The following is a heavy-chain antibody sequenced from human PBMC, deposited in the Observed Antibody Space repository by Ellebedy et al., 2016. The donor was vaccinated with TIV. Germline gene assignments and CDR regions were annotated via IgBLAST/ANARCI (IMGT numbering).Heavy chain of an antibody. CDR1: GGTFSNHG. V-gene: IGHV1-69*13. J-gene: IGHJ4*02. D-gene: IGHD3-10*01. CDR3: AERLSRGYYVDY. Sequence: AASVKVSCKASGGTFSNHGISWVRHAPGQGLEWMGGIIPMFGTANYAQKFQGRVTITADESTTTAYMELNSLRSDDTAVYYCAERLSRGYYVDYWGQGTLVTVSS. CDR2: IIPMFGTA.